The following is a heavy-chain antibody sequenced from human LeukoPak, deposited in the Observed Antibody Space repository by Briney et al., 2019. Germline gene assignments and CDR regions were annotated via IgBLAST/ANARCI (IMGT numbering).Heavy chain of an antibody. D-gene: IGHD6-19*01. J-gene: IGHJ3*02. Sequence: SVKVSCKASGGTFSSYAISWVRQAPGQGLEWMGGIIPIFGTANYAQKFQGRVTITADESTSSAYMELSSLRSEDTAVYYCARDRGSGWTDAFDIWGQGTMVTVSS. CDR3: ARDRGSGWTDAFDI. CDR1: GGTFSSYA. V-gene: IGHV1-69*13. CDR2: IIPIFGTA.